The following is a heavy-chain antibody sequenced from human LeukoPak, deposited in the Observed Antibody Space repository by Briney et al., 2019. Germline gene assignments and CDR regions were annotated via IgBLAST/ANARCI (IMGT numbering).Heavy chain of an antibody. V-gene: IGHV4-4*07. CDR1: GGSISSSY. Sequence: CESLSLTCTISGGSISSSYWSWIRQPAGEGLEWIGRISTSGSTNYNPSLKSRVTVSVDTSKKQLSLKLTSVTAADTAVYYCARDVSWFDAWGQGTLVTVSS. CDR2: ISTSGST. J-gene: IGHJ5*02. CDR3: ARDVSWFDA.